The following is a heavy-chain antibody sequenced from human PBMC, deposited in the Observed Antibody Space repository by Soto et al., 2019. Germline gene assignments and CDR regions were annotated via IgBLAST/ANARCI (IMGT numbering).Heavy chain of an antibody. V-gene: IGHV1-69*06. CDR3: ARGRYYYDSSGYYEGENY. CDR2: IIPIFGTA. Sequence: QVQLVQSGAEVKKPGSSVKVSCKASGGTFSSYAISWVRQAPGQGLEWMGGIIPIFGTANYAQKFQGRVTITADKSTSTAYMELSSLRSEDTAVYYCARGRYYYDSSGYYEGENYWGQGTLVTVSS. J-gene: IGHJ4*02. D-gene: IGHD3-22*01. CDR1: GGTFSSYA.